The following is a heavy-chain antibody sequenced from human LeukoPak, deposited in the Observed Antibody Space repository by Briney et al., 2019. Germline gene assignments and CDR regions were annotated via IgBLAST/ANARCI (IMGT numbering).Heavy chain of an antibody. CDR2: IDQDGSDK. D-gene: IGHD7-27*01. CDR3: ARASLGWFDP. V-gene: IGHV3-7*01. J-gene: IGHJ5*02. CDR1: GFTFSSYW. Sequence: GGSLRLSCAASGFTFSSYWMSWVRQAPGKGLEWVASIDQDGSDKFSVGSVKGRSTISRDNARNSLYLQMSSLTSEDTAVYFCARASLGWFDPWGQGTLVTVSS.